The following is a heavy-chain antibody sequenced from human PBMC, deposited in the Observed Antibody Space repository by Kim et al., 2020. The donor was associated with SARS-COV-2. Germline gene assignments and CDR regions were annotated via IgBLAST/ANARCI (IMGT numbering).Heavy chain of an antibody. D-gene: IGHD3-3*01. Sequence: GGSLRLSCAASGFTFSSYGMHWVRQAPGKGLEWVAVISYDGSNKYYADSVKGRFTISRDNSKNTLYLQMNSLRAEDTAVYYCAKEFPGYDFWSGLSPRAYFDYWGQGTLVTVSS. V-gene: IGHV3-30*18. CDR1: GFTFSSYG. J-gene: IGHJ4*02. CDR2: ISYDGSNK. CDR3: AKEFPGYDFWSGLSPRAYFDY.